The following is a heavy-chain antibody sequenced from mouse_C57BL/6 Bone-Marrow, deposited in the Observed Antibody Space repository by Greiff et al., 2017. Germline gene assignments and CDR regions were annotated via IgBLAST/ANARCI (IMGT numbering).Heavy chain of an antibody. D-gene: IGHD2-3*01. CDR1: GYTFTNYW. Sequence: QVQLQQSGAELVRPGTSVKMSCKASGYTFTNYWIGWAKQRPGHGLECIGDIYPGGGYTNYNEKFKGKATLTADKSSSTAYMQFSSLTSEDSAIYYCAREGGDGYFQFAYWGQGTLVTVSA. V-gene: IGHV1-63*01. CDR2: IYPGGGYT. CDR3: AREGGDGYFQFAY. J-gene: IGHJ3*01.